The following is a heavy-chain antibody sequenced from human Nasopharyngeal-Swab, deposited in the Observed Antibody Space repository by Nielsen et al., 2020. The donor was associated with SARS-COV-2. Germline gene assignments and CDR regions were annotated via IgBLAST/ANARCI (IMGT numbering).Heavy chain of an antibody. Sequence: WVRHAPGQGCGWMGWINPNSGGTNYAQKFQGWVTMTRDTSISTAYMELSRLRSDDTAVYYCARGRTSLHYGGNPELDYWGQGTLVTVSS. V-gene: IGHV1-2*04. J-gene: IGHJ4*02. CDR3: ARGRTSLHYGGNPELDY. CDR2: INPNSGGT. D-gene: IGHD4-23*01.